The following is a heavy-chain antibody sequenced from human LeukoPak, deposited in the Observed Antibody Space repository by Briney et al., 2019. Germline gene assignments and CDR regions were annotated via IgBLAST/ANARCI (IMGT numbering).Heavy chain of an antibody. CDR2: ISAYNGNT. CDR1: GYTFTSYG. V-gene: IGHV1-18*01. CDR3: ARGGRRILVAPFDY. D-gene: IGHD5-12*01. J-gene: IGHJ4*02. Sequence: ASVKVSCKASGYTFTSYGISWVRQAPGQGVEWMGWISAYNGNTNYAQKFQGRVTMTRDTSISTAYMELSRLRSDDTAVYYCARGGRRILVAPFDYWGQGTLVTVSS.